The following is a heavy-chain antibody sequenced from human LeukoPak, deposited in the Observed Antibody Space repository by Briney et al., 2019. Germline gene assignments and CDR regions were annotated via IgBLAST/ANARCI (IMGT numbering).Heavy chain of an antibody. D-gene: IGHD3-22*01. CDR1: GYTFTSYY. CDR2: INPSGGST. J-gene: IGHJ4*02. V-gene: IGHV1-46*01. CDR3: ARVRYYYDSSGYYPDY. Sequence: GASVKVSCKASGYTFTSYYMHWVRQAPGQGLEWMGIINPSGGSTSYAQKFQGRVTMTRDTSTSTVYMELSSLRSEDTAVYYCARVRYYYDSSGYYPDYWGQGTLVTVSS.